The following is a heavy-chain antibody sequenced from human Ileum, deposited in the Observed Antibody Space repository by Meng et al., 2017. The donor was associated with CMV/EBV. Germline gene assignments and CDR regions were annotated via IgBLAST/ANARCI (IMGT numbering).Heavy chain of an antibody. CDR3: AKRRDAFDI. CDR2: ITYSGSGT. V-gene: IGHV3-23*01. Sequence: GESLKISCVASGFTFSDYAMAWVRQAPGKGLEWVSSITYSGSGTYYADSVKGWFTISRDNSKNTLYLRMNSLRVEDTAVYFCAKRRDAFDIWGQGTTVTVSS. J-gene: IGHJ3*02. CDR1: GFTFSDYA.